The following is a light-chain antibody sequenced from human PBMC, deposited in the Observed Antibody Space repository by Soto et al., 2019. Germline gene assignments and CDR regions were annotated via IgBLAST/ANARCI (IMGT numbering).Light chain of an antibody. CDR3: QQYYRYLT. CDR2: KAS. CDR1: QSIDTA. Sequence: DIQMTQSPSTLSASVGDRVTITCRASQSIDTALAWYQQKPGKAPNLLIYKASNLEDGVPSRFSGSGSGTEFTLNISSLQPDDFATYYCQQYYRYLTFGQGTKLEIK. V-gene: IGKV1-5*03. J-gene: IGKJ2*01.